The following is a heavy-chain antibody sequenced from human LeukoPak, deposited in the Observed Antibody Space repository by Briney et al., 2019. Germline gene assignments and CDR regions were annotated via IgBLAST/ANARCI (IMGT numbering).Heavy chain of an antibody. J-gene: IGHJ3*02. V-gene: IGHV4-30-4*07. CDR3: ASGKYYYDSSGYSRIGAFDI. CDR1: GGSISSGGYS. Sequence: SETLSLTCAVSGGSISSGGYSWSWIRQPPGKGLEWIGYIYYSGSTYYNPSLKSRVTISVDTSKNQFSLKLSSVTAADTAVHYCASGKYYYDSSGYSRIGAFDIWGQGTMVTVSS. CDR2: IYYSGST. D-gene: IGHD3-22*01.